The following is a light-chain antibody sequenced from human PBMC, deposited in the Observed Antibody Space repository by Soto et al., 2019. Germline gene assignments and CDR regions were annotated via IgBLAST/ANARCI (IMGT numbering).Light chain of an antibody. CDR1: QSISSW. J-gene: IGKJ1*01. CDR3: QQYNSYSWT. Sequence: DIQMTQSPSTLSATAGDRVTITCRASQSISSWLAWYQQKPGKAPKVLIYDASSLKGGVPSRFSGSGSGTEFTLTISSLQPDDFATYYCQQYNSYSWTFGQGTKVDIK. CDR2: DAS. V-gene: IGKV1-5*01.